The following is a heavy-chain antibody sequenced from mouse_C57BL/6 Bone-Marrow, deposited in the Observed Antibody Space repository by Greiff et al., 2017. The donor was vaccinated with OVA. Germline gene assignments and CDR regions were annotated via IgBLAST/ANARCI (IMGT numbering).Heavy chain of an antibody. CDR2: IYPRSGNT. D-gene: IGHD1-1*01. V-gene: IGHV1-81*01. CDR1: GYTFTSYG. J-gene: IGHJ2*01. CDR3: ALLRRGY. Sequence: QVTLKESGAELARPGASVKLSCKASGYTFTSYGISWVKQRTGQGLEWIGEIYPRSGNTYYNEKFKGKATLTADKSSSTAYMELRSLTSEDSAVYFCALLRRGYWGQGTTLTVSS.